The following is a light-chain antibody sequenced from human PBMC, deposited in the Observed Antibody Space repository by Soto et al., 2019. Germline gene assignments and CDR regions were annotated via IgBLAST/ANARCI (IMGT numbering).Light chain of an antibody. V-gene: IGKV2-28*01. J-gene: IGKJ3*01. CDR2: LGS. Sequence: DIVMTQSPLSLPVTPGEPSSISCRSSQILLHSNGYNYLDWYLQKPGQSPQLLIYLGSNRASGVPDRFSGSGSGTDFTLKISRVEAEDVGVYYCMQALQTQFTFGPGTKVDIK. CDR3: MQALQTQFT. CDR1: QILLHSNGYNY.